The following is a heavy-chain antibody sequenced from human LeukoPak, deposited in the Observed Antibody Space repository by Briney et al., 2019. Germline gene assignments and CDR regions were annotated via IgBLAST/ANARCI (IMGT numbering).Heavy chain of an antibody. Sequence: GGSLRLSCAASGFTFSSYAMSWVRQAPGKGLEWVSAISGRGGSTYYADSVKGRFTISRDNSKNTLYLQMNSLRAEDTAVYYCAKVSMVRGPPLYYFDYWGQGTLVTVSS. CDR3: AKVSMVRGPPLYYFDY. J-gene: IGHJ4*02. CDR1: GFTFSSYA. CDR2: ISGRGGST. D-gene: IGHD3-10*01. V-gene: IGHV3-23*01.